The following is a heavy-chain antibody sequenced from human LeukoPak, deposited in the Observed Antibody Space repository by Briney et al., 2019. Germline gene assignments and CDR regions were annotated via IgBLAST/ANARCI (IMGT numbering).Heavy chain of an antibody. Sequence: GGSLRLTCAASGFTFKIYSMNWVRQAPGKGLEWVSSITSSSHMYYADSVKGRFTISRDNAKNSLYLQMNTLRAEDTAVYYCARDDTSAHFFDYWGRGTLVTVSS. CDR3: ARDDTSAHFFDY. CDR1: GFTFKIYS. V-gene: IGHV3-21*01. CDR2: ITSSSHM. D-gene: IGHD3-10*01. J-gene: IGHJ4*02.